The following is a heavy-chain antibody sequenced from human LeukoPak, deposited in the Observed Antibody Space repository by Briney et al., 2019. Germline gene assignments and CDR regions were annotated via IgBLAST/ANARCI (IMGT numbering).Heavy chain of an antibody. J-gene: IGHJ3*02. CDR3: ARDRHDYVWGSYRFDAFDI. Sequence: GGSLRLSCAASGFTFSSYSMNWVRQAPGKGLERVSSISSSSSYIYYADSVKGRFTISRDNAKNSLYLQMNSLRAEDTAVYYCARDRHDYVWGSYRFDAFDIWGQGTMVTVSS. CDR2: ISSSSSYI. V-gene: IGHV3-21*01. D-gene: IGHD3-16*02. CDR1: GFTFSSYS.